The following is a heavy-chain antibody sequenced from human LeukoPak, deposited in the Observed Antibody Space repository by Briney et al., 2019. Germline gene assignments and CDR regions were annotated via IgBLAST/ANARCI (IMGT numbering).Heavy chain of an antibody. Sequence: SETLSLTCTVSGGSISSSSYYWGWIRQPPGKGLEWIGSIYYSGSTYYNPSLKSRVTISVDTSKNQFSLKLSSVTAADTAVYYCAGLSLRYDILTGYQNYFDYWGQGTLVTVSS. CDR3: AGLSLRYDILTGYQNYFDY. J-gene: IGHJ4*02. V-gene: IGHV4-39*07. CDR1: GGSISSSSYY. CDR2: IYYSGST. D-gene: IGHD3-9*01.